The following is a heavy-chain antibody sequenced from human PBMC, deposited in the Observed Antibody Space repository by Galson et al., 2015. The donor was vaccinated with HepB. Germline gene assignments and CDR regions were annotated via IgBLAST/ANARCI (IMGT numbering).Heavy chain of an antibody. Sequence: SLRLSCAASGFTFSSKSMNWVRQAPGKGLEWVSSISSSSAYIYYADSIKGRFSTSRDNAKNSLYLHMNSLRAEDTAVYYCARGAYSVVPLPDYWGQGTLVTVSS. V-gene: IGHV3-21*01. CDR3: ARGAYSVVPLPDY. D-gene: IGHD2-2*01. J-gene: IGHJ4*02. CDR2: ISSSSAYI. CDR1: GFTFSSKS.